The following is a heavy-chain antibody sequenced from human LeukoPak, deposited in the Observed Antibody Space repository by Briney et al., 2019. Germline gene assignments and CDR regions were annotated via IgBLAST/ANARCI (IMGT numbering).Heavy chain of an antibody. Sequence: SETLSLTCAVYGGSFSGYYWSWIRQPPGKGLEWIGEINHSGSTNYNPSLKSRVTISADTSKNQFSLKMTSVTAADTAVYYCAREPGETDEGFEYWGQGTLVTVSS. D-gene: IGHD1-14*01. V-gene: IGHV4-34*01. CDR2: INHSGST. CDR3: AREPGETDEGFEY. J-gene: IGHJ4*02. CDR1: GGSFSGYY.